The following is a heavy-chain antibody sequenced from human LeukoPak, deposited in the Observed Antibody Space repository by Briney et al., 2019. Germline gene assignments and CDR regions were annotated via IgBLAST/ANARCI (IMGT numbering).Heavy chain of an antibody. J-gene: IGHJ6*03. CDR1: GFTFSSYW. CDR2: INSDGSST. V-gene: IGHV3-74*01. Sequence: GGSLRLSCAASGFTFSSYWMHWVRQAPGKGLVWVSRINSDGSSTSYADSVKGRFTISRDNAKNTLYLQMNSLRAEDTAVYYCAREAYYYYYMDVWGKGTTVTTSS. CDR3: AREAYYYYYMDV.